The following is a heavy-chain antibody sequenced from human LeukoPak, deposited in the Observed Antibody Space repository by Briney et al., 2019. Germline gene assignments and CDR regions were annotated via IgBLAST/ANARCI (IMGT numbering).Heavy chain of an antibody. D-gene: IGHD3-22*01. V-gene: IGHV4-31*03. CDR2: IYYSGST. CDR1: GGSISSGGYY. CDR3: ARDSGSSGYYYVSAYGMDV. J-gene: IGHJ6*02. Sequence: SETLSLTCTVSGGSISSGGYYWSWIRQHPGTGLEWLGYIYYSGSTYYNPSLKSRVTISVDTSKNQFSLKLSSVTAADTAVYYCARDSGSSGYYYVSAYGMDVWGQGTTVTVSS.